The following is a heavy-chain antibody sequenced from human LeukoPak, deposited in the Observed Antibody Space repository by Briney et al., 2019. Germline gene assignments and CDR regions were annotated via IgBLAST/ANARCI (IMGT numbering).Heavy chain of an antibody. V-gene: IGHV3-48*01. Sequence: PGGSLRLSCAASELTFSSYNLNWLRQAPGKGLEWVSYISSSSSTIYYADSVKGRFTISRDNAKNSLYLQMNSLRAEDTAVYYCARRAARGRFDPWGQGTLVTVSS. J-gene: IGHJ5*02. CDR1: ELTFSSYN. CDR3: ARRAARGRFDP. CDR2: ISSSSSTI. D-gene: IGHD6-6*01.